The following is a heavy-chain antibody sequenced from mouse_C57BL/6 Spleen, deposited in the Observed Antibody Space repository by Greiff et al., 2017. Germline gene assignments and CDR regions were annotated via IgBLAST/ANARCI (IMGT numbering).Heavy chain of an antibody. V-gene: IGHV1-54*01. CDR3: ARVEDYFDY. Sequence: QVHVKQSGAELVRPGTSVKVSCKASGYAFTNHLIEWVKQRPGQGLEWIGVINPGSGGTNYNEKFKGKATLTADKSSSTAYMQLSSLTAEDSAVYVGARVEDYFDYWGQGTTLTVSS. J-gene: IGHJ2*01. CDR2: INPGSGGT. CDR1: GYAFTNHL.